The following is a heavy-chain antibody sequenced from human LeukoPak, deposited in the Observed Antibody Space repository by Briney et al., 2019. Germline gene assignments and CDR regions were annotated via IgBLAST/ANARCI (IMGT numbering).Heavy chain of an antibody. V-gene: IGHV3-74*01. CDR3: ARRGLVPAFDI. J-gene: IGHJ3*02. CDR2: VNSDGNIT. Sequence: PGGSLRLSCAASGFTFSSYWMHWVRQAPGKGLVWLSRVNSDGNITTYADSVRGRFTVSRDNAKNTLYLQMNSLRAEDTAVYYCARRGLVPAFDIRGQGTTVIVTS. CDR1: GFTFSSYW. D-gene: IGHD3-10*02.